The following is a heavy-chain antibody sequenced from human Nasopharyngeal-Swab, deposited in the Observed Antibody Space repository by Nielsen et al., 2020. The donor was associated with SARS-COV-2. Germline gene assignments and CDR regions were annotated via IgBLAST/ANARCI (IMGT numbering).Heavy chain of an antibody. J-gene: IGHJ4*02. V-gene: IGHV3-23*01. CDR2: ISGSGGRT. CDR3: AKRSRLGEFPDY. D-gene: IGHD3-10*01. Sequence: WIRQPPLTCLSGVSAISGSGGRTYSSAAVKGRFTIPRDNSKKTLYLQMNSLRAEDTAVYYCAKRSRLGEFPDYWGQGTLVTVSS.